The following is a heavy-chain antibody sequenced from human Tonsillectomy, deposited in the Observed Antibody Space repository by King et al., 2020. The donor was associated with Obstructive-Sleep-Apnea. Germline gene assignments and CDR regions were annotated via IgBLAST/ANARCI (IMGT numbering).Heavy chain of an antibody. D-gene: IGHD2-15*01. J-gene: IGHJ6*02. CDR2: ISYVGNNK. V-gene: IGHV3-30-3*01. CDR3: ARSRADKWWDGMDV. CDR1: GFTFSSYA. Sequence: QLVQSGGGVVQPGRSLRLSCAASGFTFSSYAMHWVRQAPGKGLEWVAVISYVGNNKYYADSVKGRFTISRDNSKNTLYLQMNSLRAEDTGVYYCARSRADKWWDGMDVWGQGTTVTVSS.